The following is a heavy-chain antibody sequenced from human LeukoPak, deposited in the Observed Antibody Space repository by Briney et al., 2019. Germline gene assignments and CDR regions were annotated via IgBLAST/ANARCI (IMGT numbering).Heavy chain of an antibody. CDR2: IKKDGSEK. D-gene: IGHD3-10*01. Sequence: PGGSLRLSCAASGFTFSNYWMSWVRQAPGKGLEWVANIKKDGSEKKYVDSVKGRFTISRDNSKNTLYLQMNSLRAEDTAVYYCAKDPRGFGEQNWGQGTLVTVSS. CDR1: GFTFSNYW. V-gene: IGHV3-7*01. CDR3: AKDPRGFGEQN. J-gene: IGHJ4*02.